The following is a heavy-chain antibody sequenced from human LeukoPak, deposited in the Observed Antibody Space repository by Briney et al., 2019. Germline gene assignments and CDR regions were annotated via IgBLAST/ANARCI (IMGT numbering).Heavy chain of an antibody. CDR3: ALRGGSGGSYIDY. CDR1: GGTFSSYA. Sequence: SVKVSCKASGGTFSSYAISWVRQAPGQGLDWMGRIIPILGIANYAQKFQGRVTITADKSTSTAYMELSSLRSEDTAVYYCALRGGSGGSYIDYWGQGTLVTVSS. V-gene: IGHV1-69*04. CDR2: IIPILGIA. D-gene: IGHD2-15*01. J-gene: IGHJ4*02.